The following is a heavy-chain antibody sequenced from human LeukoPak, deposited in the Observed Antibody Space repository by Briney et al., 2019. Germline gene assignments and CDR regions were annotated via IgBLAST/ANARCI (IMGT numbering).Heavy chain of an antibody. CDR1: GFTFNSYA. V-gene: IGHV3-23*01. D-gene: IGHD5-18*01. Sequence: GGSLRLSCAASGFTFNSYAMSWVRQAPGKGLEWVSGISGSGGSTYYADSAKGRFTISRDNSKNTLYLQMNSLRAEYTALYYCATSGYSYGNGLGYYFDYWGQGTLVTVSS. CDR3: ATSGYSYGNGLGYYFDY. J-gene: IGHJ4*02. CDR2: ISGSGGST.